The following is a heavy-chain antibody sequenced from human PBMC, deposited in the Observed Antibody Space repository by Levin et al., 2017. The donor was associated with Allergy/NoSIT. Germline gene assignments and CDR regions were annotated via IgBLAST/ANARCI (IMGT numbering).Heavy chain of an antibody. J-gene: IGHJ4*02. D-gene: IGHD3-22*01. Sequence: PGASVKVSCKGSGYSFTSYWIGWVRQMPGKGLEWMGIIYPGDSDTRYSPSFQGQVTISADKSISTAYLQWSSLKASDTAMYYCARMFMIVEPLQDYWGQGTLVTVSS. CDR1: GYSFTSYW. CDR3: ARMFMIVEPLQDY. V-gene: IGHV5-51*01. CDR2: IYPGDSDT.